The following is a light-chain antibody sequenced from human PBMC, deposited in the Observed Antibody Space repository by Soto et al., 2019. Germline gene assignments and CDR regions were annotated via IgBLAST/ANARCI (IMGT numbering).Light chain of an antibody. J-gene: IGLJ2*01. CDR2: DVS. CDR1: SSDVGGYNY. Sequence: QSALTQPRSVSGSPGQSVTISCTGTSSDVGGYNYVSWYQQHPGKAPKLMIYDVSKRPSGVPDRFSGSKSVNTASLTISGLQAEDEADYYCCSYAGSVWVFGGGTQLTVL. CDR3: CSYAGSVWV. V-gene: IGLV2-11*01.